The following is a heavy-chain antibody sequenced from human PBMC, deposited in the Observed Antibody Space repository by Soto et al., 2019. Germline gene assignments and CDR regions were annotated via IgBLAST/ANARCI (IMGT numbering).Heavy chain of an antibody. Sequence: PGGSLRLSCAASGFTFTTYWMYWVRQAPGKGLVWVSRINSDGSTTNYADSVRGRFTISRDNAKNTLYLQMNSLRAEDTAVYYCARDRDYWGQGTLVTVSS. CDR1: GFTFTTYW. J-gene: IGHJ4*02. V-gene: IGHV3-74*01. CDR3: ARDRDY. CDR2: INSDGSTT.